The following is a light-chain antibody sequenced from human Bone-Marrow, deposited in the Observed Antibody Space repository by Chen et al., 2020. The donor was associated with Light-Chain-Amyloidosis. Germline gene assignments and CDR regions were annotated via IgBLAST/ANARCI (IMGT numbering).Light chain of an antibody. CDR3: AHWDDSMMGRV. V-gene: IGLV1-44*01. Sequence: HSVLTQPPAASGTPGQRVSISCSGNSYNAGGITFHWYQQIPGRAPKLLIYSNNKRPSGVPDRFSGSNSGTSASLAISRLQSEDEADYYCAHWDDSMMGRVFGGGTKLTVL. CDR2: SNN. CDR1: SYNAGGIT. J-gene: IGLJ3*02.